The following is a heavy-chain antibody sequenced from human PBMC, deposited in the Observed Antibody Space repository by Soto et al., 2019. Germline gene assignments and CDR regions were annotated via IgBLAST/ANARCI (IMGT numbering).Heavy chain of an antibody. CDR3: ARGGRSGYSSSWYDY. Sequence: GGSLRLSCAASGFTFSSYGMHWVRQAPGKGLEWVAVIWYDGSNKYYADSVKGRFTISRDNSKNTLYLQMNSLRAEDTAVYYCARGGRSGYSSSWYDYWGQGTLVTVSS. J-gene: IGHJ4*02. CDR1: GFTFSSYG. D-gene: IGHD6-13*01. CDR2: IWYDGSNK. V-gene: IGHV3-33*01.